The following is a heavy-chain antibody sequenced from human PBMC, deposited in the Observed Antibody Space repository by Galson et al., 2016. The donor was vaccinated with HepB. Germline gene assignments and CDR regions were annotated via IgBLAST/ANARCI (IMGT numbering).Heavy chain of an antibody. J-gene: IGHJ4*02. CDR1: GFTVSNNY. CDR3: ARLYFGSGGAVDY. CDR2: IYSGGST. Sequence: SLRLSCAVSGFTVSNNYMSWVRQAPGKGLEWVSLIYSGGSTYYADSVKGRFTISRDNSKNTLYLQMNSLRAEDTAVYYWARLYFGSGGAVDYWGQGTLVTVSS. D-gene: IGHD3-10*01. V-gene: IGHV3-53*01.